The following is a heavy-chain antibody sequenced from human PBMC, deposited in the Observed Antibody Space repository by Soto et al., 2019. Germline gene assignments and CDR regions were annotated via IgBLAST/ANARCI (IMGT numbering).Heavy chain of an antibody. CDR2: IIPIFGTA. Sequence: QVQLVQSGAEVKKPGSSVKVSCKASGGTFSSCAISWVRQAPGQGLEWMGGIIPIFGTAKYAQKFQGRVTITADESTSTAYMELRSLRSEDTAVYYCARAKTVTTYYYYGMDVWGQGTTVTVSS. D-gene: IGHD4-17*01. V-gene: IGHV1-69*12. CDR1: GGTFSSCA. CDR3: ARAKTVTTYYYYGMDV. J-gene: IGHJ6*02.